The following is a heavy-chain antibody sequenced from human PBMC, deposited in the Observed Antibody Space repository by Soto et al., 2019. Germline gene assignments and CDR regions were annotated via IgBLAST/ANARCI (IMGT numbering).Heavy chain of an antibody. D-gene: IGHD6-13*01. CDR2: IYYSGST. V-gene: IGHV4-39*01. J-gene: IGHJ6*03. CDR1: GGSISSSSYY. CDR3: ARMSEAYSSRSYYYYMDV. Sequence: QLQLQESGPGLVKPSETLSLTCTVSGGSISSSSYYWGWIRQPPGKGLEWIGSIYYSGSTYCNPSHKSRATISVDTSKNKVSLKRNSVAAADTAVYYCARMSEAYSSRSYYYYMDVWGKGTTVTVFS.